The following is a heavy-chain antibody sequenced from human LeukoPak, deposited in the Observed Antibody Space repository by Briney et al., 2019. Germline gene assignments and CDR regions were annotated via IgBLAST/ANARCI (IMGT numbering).Heavy chain of an antibody. D-gene: IGHD3-22*01. J-gene: IGHJ5*02. Sequence: SETLSLTCTVSGGSISSSSYYWGWIRQPPGKGLEWIGSIYYSGSTYYNPSLKSRVTISVDTSKNQFSLKLSSVTAADTAVYYCARGDYYDSSGYYYVRERPNWFDPWGQGTLVTVSS. CDR2: IYYSGST. CDR3: ARGDYYDSSGYYYVRERPNWFDP. V-gene: IGHV4-39*07. CDR1: GGSISSSSYY.